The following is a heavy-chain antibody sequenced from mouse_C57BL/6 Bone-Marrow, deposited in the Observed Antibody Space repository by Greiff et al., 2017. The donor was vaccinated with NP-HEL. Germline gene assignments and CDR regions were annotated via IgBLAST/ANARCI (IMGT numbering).Heavy chain of an antibody. V-gene: IGHV1-39*01. CDR2: INPNYGTT. D-gene: IGHD1-1*01. CDR1: GYSFTDYN. J-gene: IGHJ2*01. CDR3: TIYHHGSSYFDC. Sequence: VQLQQSGPELVKPGASVKISCKASGYSFTDYNMNWVKQSNGKSLEWIGVINPNYGTTSYNQKFKGKATLTVDQSSSTAYMQLNSLTSEDSAVYYCTIYHHGSSYFDCWGQGTTLTVSS.